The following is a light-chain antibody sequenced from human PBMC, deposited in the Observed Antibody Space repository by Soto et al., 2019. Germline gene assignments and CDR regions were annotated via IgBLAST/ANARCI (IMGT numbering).Light chain of an antibody. V-gene: IGKV1-33*01. CDR2: DAS. J-gene: IGKJ3*01. Sequence: DIQMTQSPSSLSASVGDRVTITCQASHDITSYLNWYQHKPGKAPKLLIYDASILEAGVPSRFSGSGSGKNVTFIISSLQPEDVATYYCQKCDYLPIFGHGTTVDFK. CDR3: QKCDYLPI. CDR1: HDITSY.